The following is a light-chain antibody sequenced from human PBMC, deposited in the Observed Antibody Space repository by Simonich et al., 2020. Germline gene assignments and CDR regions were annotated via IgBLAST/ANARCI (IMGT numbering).Light chain of an antibody. V-gene: IGKV3-15*01. CDR3: QQRSNWPPALT. CDR2: GAS. J-gene: IGKJ4*01. Sequence: EIVMTQSPATLSVSPGERATLSCRASQSVSSNLAWYQQKPGQAPRLLIYGASTRATGIPARFSGSGSGTDFTLTISSLEPEEFAVYYCQQRSNWPPALTFGGGTKVEIK. CDR1: QSVSSN.